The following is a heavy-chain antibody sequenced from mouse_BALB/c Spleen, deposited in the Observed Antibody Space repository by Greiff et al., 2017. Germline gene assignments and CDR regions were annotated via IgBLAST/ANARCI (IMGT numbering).Heavy chain of an antibody. D-gene: IGHD4-1*01. CDR3: ARGGRWDGAMDY. CDR2: ISDGGSYT. CDR1: GFTFSDYY. V-gene: IGHV5-4*02. J-gene: IGHJ4*01. Sequence: EVQGVESGGGLVKPGGSLKLSCAASGFTFSDYYMYWVRQTPEKRLEWVATISDGGSYTYYPDSVKGRFTISRDNAKNNLYLQMSSLKSEDTAMYYCARGGRWDGAMDYWGQGTSVTVSS.